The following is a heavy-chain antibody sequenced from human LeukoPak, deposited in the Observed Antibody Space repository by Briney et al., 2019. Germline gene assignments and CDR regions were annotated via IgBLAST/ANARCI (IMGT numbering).Heavy chain of an antibody. Sequence: ASVKVSCKASGYTFTSYGISWVRQAPGQGLEWMGWISAYNGNTNYAQKLKGRVTMTTDTSTSTAYMELRSLRSDDTAVYYCARVDSSSWYEGLDYWGQGTLVTVSS. J-gene: IGHJ4*02. CDR1: GYTFTSYG. V-gene: IGHV1-18*01. CDR3: ARVDSSSWYEGLDY. CDR2: ISAYNGNT. D-gene: IGHD6-13*01.